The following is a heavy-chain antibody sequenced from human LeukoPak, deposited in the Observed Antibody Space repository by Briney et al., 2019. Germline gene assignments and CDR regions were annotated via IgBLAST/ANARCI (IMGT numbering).Heavy chain of an antibody. D-gene: IGHD2-21*02. Sequence: ASVKVSCKASGYTFTSYYIHWVRQAPGQGLEWMGIINPSGGSTSYAQKFQGRVTMTRDTSTSTVYMELSSLRSEDTAVYYCARAGVTHAIDYWGQGTLVTVSS. J-gene: IGHJ4*02. CDR3: ARAGVTHAIDY. CDR2: INPSGGST. CDR1: GYTFTSYY. V-gene: IGHV1-46*01.